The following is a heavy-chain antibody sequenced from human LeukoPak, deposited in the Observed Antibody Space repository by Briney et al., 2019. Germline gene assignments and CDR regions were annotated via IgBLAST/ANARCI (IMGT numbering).Heavy chain of an antibody. CDR3: ARVFGRNAYSSSSFDY. Sequence: GASLKVSCKASGYTFTGYYMHWVRQAPGQGLEWMGWINPNSGGTSYAQKFQGRVTMTRDTSISTAYMELRRLRSDDTAVYYCARVFGRNAYSSSSFDYWGQGTLVTVSS. CDR2: INPNSGGT. D-gene: IGHD6-6*01. J-gene: IGHJ4*02. V-gene: IGHV1-2*02. CDR1: GYTFTGYY.